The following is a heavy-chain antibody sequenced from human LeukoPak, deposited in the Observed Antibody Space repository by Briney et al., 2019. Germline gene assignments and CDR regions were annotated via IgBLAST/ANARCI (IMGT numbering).Heavy chain of an antibody. D-gene: IGHD3-10*01. CDR3: ARDHSGSGSYPNP. CDR2: IRSKANSYAT. J-gene: IGHJ5*02. CDR1: GFTFSGSA. V-gene: IGHV3-73*01. Sequence: GGSLRLSCAASGFTFSGSAMHWVRQASGKGVEWVGRIRSKANSYATAYVASVKGRFTISRDNSKNTLYLQMNSLRAEDTAVYYCARDHSGSGSYPNPWGQGTLVTVSS.